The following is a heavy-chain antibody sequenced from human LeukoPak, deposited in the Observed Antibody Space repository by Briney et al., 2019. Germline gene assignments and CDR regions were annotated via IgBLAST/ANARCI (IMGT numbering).Heavy chain of an antibody. CDR3: AGFDSSGRMVRY. V-gene: IGHV4-59*01. J-gene: IGHJ4*02. D-gene: IGHD3-22*01. CDR1: GGSISSYY. CDR2: IYYSGTT. Sequence: PSETLSLTCTVSGGSISSYYWSWIRQPPGKGLEWMWYIYYSGTTNSNPSPKSLATISVDTSKNQFSLKLSSVTAADTAVYYCAGFDSSGRMVRYWGQGTLVTVSS.